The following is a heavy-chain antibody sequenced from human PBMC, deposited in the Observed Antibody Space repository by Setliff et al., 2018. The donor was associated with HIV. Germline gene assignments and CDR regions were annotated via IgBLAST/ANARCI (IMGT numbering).Heavy chain of an antibody. CDR2: INTSGTT. J-gene: IGHJ5*02. Sequence: SETLSLTCTVSNGSISSGTFYWNWIRQPAGKGLEWIGRINTSGTTIYSPSLKSRVTISLEKSNNQFSLKLSCVTAADTAVYYCARDFKRYNSPCRFDPWGQGILVTVSS. D-gene: IGHD1-1*01. CDR3: ARDFKRYNSPCRFDP. CDR1: NGSISSGTFY. V-gene: IGHV4-61*02.